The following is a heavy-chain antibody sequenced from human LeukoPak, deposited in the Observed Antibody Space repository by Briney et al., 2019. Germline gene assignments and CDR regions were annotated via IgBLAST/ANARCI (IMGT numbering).Heavy chain of an antibody. Sequence: GESLKISCKGSGYSFTNYWIGWVRQMPGNGLELMGVTHPGDSDIRYSPSFQGRVTISADKSSNSAHLQWSSLKASDTAMYYCVRRTDLWTGYLHNWFDPWGQGTPVTVSS. CDR3: VRRTDLWTGYLHNWFDP. CDR1: GYSFTNYW. V-gene: IGHV5-51*01. J-gene: IGHJ5*02. D-gene: IGHD3/OR15-3a*01. CDR2: THPGDSDI.